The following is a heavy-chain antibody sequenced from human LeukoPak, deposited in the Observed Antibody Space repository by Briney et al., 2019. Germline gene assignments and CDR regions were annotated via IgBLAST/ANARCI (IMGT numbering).Heavy chain of an antibody. V-gene: IGHV3-30*04. J-gene: IGHJ4*02. Sequence: GGSLRLSCAASGLTFTTFTMHWVRQAPGKGLEWVAVISYDGGSEYYADSVKGRFTISRDSSRNTLYLQMNSLRAEDTAVYYCAAEYCGGGFCYTRHSGHDYWGQGTLVTVSS. CDR3: AAEYCGGGFCYTRHSGHDY. D-gene: IGHD2-15*01. CDR2: ISYDGGSE. CDR1: GLTFTTFT.